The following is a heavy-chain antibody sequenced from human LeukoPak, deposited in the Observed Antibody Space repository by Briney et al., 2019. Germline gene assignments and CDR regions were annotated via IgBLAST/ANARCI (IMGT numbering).Heavy chain of an antibody. CDR2: IWYDGSNK. V-gene: IGHV3-33*06. Sequence: PGRPLRLSCAASGFTFSSYGMHWVRQAPGKGLEWVAVIWYDGSNKYYADSVKGRFTISRDNSKNTLYLQMNSLRAEDTAVYYCAKDSGYCSGGSCYPLYFQHWGQGTLVTVSS. CDR3: AKDSGYCSGGSCYPLYFQH. J-gene: IGHJ1*01. CDR1: GFTFSSYG. D-gene: IGHD2-15*01.